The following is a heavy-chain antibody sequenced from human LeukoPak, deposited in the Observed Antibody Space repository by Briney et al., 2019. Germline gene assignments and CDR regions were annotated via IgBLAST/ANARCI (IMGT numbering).Heavy chain of an antibody. CDR3: ARGPTLCSGGSCFGYYYYGMDV. V-gene: IGHV1-8*01. D-gene: IGHD2-15*01. CDR2: MNPIRGNT. CDR1: GYTFTSYD. Sequence: ASVKASCKASGYTFTSYDIKWVRQATGQGVEWMGWMNPIRGNTGYAQKLQGRVTMTRNTSISTAYMELSSLRSGDTAVYYCARGPTLCSGGSCFGYYYYGMDVWGQGTTVTVSS. J-gene: IGHJ6*02.